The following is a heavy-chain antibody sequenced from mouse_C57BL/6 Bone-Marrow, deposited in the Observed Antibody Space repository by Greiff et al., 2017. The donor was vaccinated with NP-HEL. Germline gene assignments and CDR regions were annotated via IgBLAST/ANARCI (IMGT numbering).Heavy chain of an antibody. Sequence: EVQLQQSGAELVRPGASVKLSCTASGFNIKDDYMHWVKQRPEQGLEWIGWIDPENGDTEYASKFQGKATITADTSSNTAYLQLSSLTSEDTAVYYCTTGDYGSSYCYAMDYWGQGTSVTVSS. CDR2: IDPENGDT. CDR1: GFNIKDDY. V-gene: IGHV14-4*01. J-gene: IGHJ4*01. CDR3: TTGDYGSSYCYAMDY. D-gene: IGHD1-1*01.